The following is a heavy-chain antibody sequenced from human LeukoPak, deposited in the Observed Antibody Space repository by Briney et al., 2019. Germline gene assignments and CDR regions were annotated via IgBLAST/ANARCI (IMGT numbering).Heavy chain of an antibody. Sequence: SETLSLTCTVSGGSISSYYWSWIRHPPGKGLEWIGYIYYSGSTNYNPSLKSRVTISVDTSKNQFSLKLSSVTAADTAVYYCARDLSLRRPAYAFDIWGQGTMVTVSS. CDR2: IYYSGST. D-gene: IGHD3-16*02. V-gene: IGHV4-59*01. CDR3: ARDLSLRRPAYAFDI. CDR1: GGSISSYY. J-gene: IGHJ3*02.